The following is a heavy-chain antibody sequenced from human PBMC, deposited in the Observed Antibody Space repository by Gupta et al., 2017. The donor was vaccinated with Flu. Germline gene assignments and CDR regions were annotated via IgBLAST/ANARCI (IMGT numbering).Heavy chain of an antibody. D-gene: IGHD3-9*01. V-gene: IGHV3-49*03. Sequence: AMSWFRQAPGKGLEWVGFIRSKAYGGTTEYAASVKGRFTISRDDSKSIAYLQMNSLKTEDTAVYYCTRTGENRDGSPIFDYWGQGTLVTVSS. CDR2: IRSKAYGGTT. J-gene: IGHJ4*02. CDR1: A. CDR3: TRTGENRDGSPIFDY.